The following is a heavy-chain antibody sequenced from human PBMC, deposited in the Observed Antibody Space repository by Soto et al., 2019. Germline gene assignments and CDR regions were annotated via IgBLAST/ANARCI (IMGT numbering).Heavy chain of an antibody. CDR2: MYHDGNT. Sequence: SETLSLTCAVSGYSISSGCFWGLIRQPPWKGLEWIANMYHDGNTHYNPSLKSRVTMSVDTSKNQFSLKLNSVTAADTAVYYCARESYSGYHSYEYWGQGIMVTVSS. CDR3: ARESYSGYHSYEY. CDR1: GYSISSGCF. J-gene: IGHJ4*02. D-gene: IGHD5-12*01. V-gene: IGHV4-38-2*02.